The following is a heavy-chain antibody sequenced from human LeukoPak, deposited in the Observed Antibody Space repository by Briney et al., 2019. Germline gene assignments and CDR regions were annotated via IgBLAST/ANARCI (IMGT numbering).Heavy chain of an antibody. Sequence: PSQTLSLTCSVSGGSISDGSYYWSWIRQPAGKKLEWIGRINTSGKTDYGPLLMSRVTISLDTSKNQLSLTVTSMTAADTAVYHCARSRGHSYGVDFEYWGQGTLVTVSS. CDR2: INTSGKT. J-gene: IGHJ4*02. V-gene: IGHV4-61*02. CDR1: GGSISDGSYY. D-gene: IGHD5-18*01. CDR3: ARSRGHSYGVDFEY.